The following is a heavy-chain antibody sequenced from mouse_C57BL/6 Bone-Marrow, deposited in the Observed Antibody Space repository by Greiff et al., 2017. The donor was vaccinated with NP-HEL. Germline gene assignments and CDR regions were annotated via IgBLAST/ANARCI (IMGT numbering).Heavy chain of an antibody. V-gene: IGHV10-3*01. Sequence: EVHLVESGGGLVQPKGSLKLSCAASGFTFNTYAMHWVRQAPGKGLEWVARIRSKSSNYATYYADSVKDRFTISRDDSQSMLYLQMNNLKTEDTAMYYCVRERGTTARGLFAYWGQGTQVTVSA. J-gene: IGHJ3*01. CDR2: IRSKSSNYAT. CDR3: VRERGTTARGLFAY. D-gene: IGHD1-2*01. CDR1: GFTFNTYA.